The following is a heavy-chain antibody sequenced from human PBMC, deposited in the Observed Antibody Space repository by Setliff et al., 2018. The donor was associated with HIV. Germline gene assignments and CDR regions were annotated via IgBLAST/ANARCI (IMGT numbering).Heavy chain of an antibody. Sequence: GASVKVSCKASTYTFSSYVINWVRQAPGQGLEWMGRISVYNGNTIYAQKLQGRVIMTTDTSTSTAYMELRSLISGDTAMYYCATQRDIVMVPGQGGFDIWAQGTMDTVSS. V-gene: IGHV1-18*01. D-gene: IGHD2-2*01. CDR1: TYTFSSYV. CDR2: ISVYNGNT. CDR3: ATQRDIVMVPGQGGFDI. J-gene: IGHJ3*02.